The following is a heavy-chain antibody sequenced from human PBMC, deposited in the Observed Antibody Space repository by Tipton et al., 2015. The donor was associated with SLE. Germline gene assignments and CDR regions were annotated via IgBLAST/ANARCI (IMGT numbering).Heavy chain of an antibody. J-gene: IGHJ4*02. CDR1: GGSISSINYF. CDR3: ARDGRSGSYHDY. V-gene: IGHV4-39*07. Sequence: GLVKPSETLSLTCTVSGGSISSINYFWGWIRQPPGKGLEWIGTIYYSGSTYYNLSLKSRVTISVDTSKNQFSLKLSSVTAADTAVYYCARDGRSGSYHDYWGQGTLVTVSS. D-gene: IGHD1-26*01. CDR2: IYYSGST.